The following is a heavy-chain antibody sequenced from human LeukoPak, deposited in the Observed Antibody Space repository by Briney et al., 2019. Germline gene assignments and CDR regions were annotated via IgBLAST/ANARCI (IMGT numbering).Heavy chain of an antibody. CDR2: IGGSGDGT. CDR3: AKRYYYDTSGNPGGLDP. Sequence: PGGSLRLSCAASGFTFSSYAMGWVRQAPGKGLEWVSTIGGSGDGTYYADSVKGRFTISRDNSKNTLSLQTNSLRAEDTAVYYCAKRYYYDTSGNPGGLDPWGQGTLVTVSS. J-gene: IGHJ5*02. V-gene: IGHV3-23*01. CDR1: GFTFSSYA. D-gene: IGHD3-22*01.